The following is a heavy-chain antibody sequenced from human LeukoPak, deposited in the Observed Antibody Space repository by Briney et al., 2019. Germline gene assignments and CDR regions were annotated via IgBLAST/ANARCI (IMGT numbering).Heavy chain of an antibody. D-gene: IGHD2-2*01. V-gene: IGHV3-30*18. CDR2: VSYDESNK. CDR3: AKDLGVIIVPYAIDYYGLDV. J-gene: IGHJ6*02. Sequence: GGSLRLSXXXSGFTFSRHGMRWVRQAPGKGLEWVAAVSYDESNKYYADSVKGRFTISRDNSKNTLFLQMNSLRAEDTAVYYCAKDLGVIIVPYAIDYYGLDVWGQGTKVTVSS. CDR1: GFTFSRHG.